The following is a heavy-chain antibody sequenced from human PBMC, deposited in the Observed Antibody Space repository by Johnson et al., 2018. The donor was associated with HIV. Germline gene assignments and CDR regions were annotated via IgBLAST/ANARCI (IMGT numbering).Heavy chain of an antibody. CDR2: ISGSGGST. D-gene: IGHD1-1*01. V-gene: IGHV3-23*04. CDR3: ARKKATVFSTTSTNYAFDI. J-gene: IGHJ3*02. Sequence: VQLVESGGGVVQPGRSLRLSCAAAGFSFSAYAMHWVRQAPGKGLEWVSAISGSGGSTYYADSVKGRFTISRDNSKNTLYLQMNSRRAEDTAVYYCARKKATVFSTTSTNYAFDIWGQGTMVTVSS. CDR1: GFSFSAYA.